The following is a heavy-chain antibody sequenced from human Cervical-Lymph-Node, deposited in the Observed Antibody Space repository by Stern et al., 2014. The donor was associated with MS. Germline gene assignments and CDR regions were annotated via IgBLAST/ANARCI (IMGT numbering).Heavy chain of an antibody. CDR1: GGSISSGGYY. CDR3: ARCPDYSNYVDY. J-gene: IGHJ4*02. V-gene: IGHV4-31*03. Sequence: VQLLESGPGLVKPSQTLSLTCTVSGGSISSGGYYWSWIRQHPGKGLEWIGYIYYSGSTYYNPSLKSRVTISVDTSKNQFSLKLSSVTAADTAVYYCARCPDYSNYVDYWGQGTLVTVSS. CDR2: IYYSGST. D-gene: IGHD4-11*01.